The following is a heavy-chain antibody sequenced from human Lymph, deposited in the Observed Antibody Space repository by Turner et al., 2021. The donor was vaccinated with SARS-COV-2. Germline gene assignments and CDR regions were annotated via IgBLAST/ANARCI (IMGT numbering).Heavy chain of an antibody. Sequence: EVQLLESGGGLVQPGGSLRLSCAASGFTFSSYAMSWVRQAPGKGLEWVSAISGSGGSTYYAASVKGRFTISRDNSKNTLYLQMNSLRAEDTAVYYCANLYSSSAAGDPWGQGTLVTVSS. CDR3: ANLYSSSAAGDP. CDR2: ISGSGGST. V-gene: IGHV3-23*01. CDR1: GFTFSSYA. J-gene: IGHJ5*02. D-gene: IGHD6-6*01.